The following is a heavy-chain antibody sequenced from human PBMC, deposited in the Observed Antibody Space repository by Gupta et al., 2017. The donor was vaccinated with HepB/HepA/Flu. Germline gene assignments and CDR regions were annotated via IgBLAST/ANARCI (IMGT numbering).Heavy chain of an antibody. Sequence: QVQLQQWGAGPLKPSETLSLTCAVYNGSFSGFYWSWIRQPPGKGLEWIGEINHKGDTNYSPSLESRVTISVDTYKNQFSLKLTSVTAADTAVYYCARSTVTTERIRFDPWGQGTQVTVSS. D-gene: IGHD4-17*01. CDR3: ARSTVTTERIRFDP. CDR1: NGSFSGFY. J-gene: IGHJ5*02. CDR2: INHKGDT. V-gene: IGHV4-34*01.